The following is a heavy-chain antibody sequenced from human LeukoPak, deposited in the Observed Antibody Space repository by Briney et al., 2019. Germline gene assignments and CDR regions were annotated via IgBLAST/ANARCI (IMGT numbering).Heavy chain of an antibody. J-gene: IGHJ4*02. Sequence: GGSLRLSCAASVFTFSHYWMSWVRQSPGRGLEGVATIKNDGGDTLYADSVKGGLTSSRDDAKSSLFLQFHSLRVDDTAVYYCTRLAPGSSRDYWGQGTLVTVSP. CDR1: VFTFSHYW. CDR3: TRLAPGSSRDY. V-gene: IGHV3-7*01. D-gene: IGHD2-15*01. CDR2: IKNDGGDT.